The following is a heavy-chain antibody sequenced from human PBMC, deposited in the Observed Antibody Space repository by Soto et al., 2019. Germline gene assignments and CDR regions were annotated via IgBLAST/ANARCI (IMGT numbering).Heavy chain of an antibody. V-gene: IGHV3-15*07. Sequence: GGSLRLSCATSGFTFINAWMNWVRQAPGKGLEWVGRIKTETEGGTTDYAAPVKDRFTISRDDSKKTLYLQMNGLKVEDTALYSCTTTHGDDDDDAFDVWGQGTLVTVSS. CDR3: TTTHGDDDDDAFDV. CDR2: IKTETEGGTT. CDR1: GFTFINAW. J-gene: IGHJ3*01. D-gene: IGHD4-17*01.